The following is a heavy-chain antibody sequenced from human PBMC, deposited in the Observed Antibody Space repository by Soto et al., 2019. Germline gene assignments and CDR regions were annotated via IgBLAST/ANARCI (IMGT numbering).Heavy chain of an antibody. V-gene: IGHV3-23*01. CDR1: GFTFSSYA. CDR2: ISGSGGST. CDR3: AKPPVYDFWSGYMGEGYYYYYMDV. D-gene: IGHD3-3*01. Sequence: GESLKISCAASGFTFSSYAMSWVRQAPGKGLEWVSAISGSGGSTYYADSVKGRFTISRDNSKNTLYLQMNSLRAEDTAVYYCAKPPVYDFWSGYMGEGYYYYYMDVWGKGTTVTVSS. J-gene: IGHJ6*03.